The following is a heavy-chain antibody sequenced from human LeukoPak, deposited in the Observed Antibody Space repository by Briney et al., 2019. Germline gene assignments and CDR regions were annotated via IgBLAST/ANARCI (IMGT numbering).Heavy chain of an antibody. J-gene: IGHJ3*02. CDR2: IYSCGST. CDR1: GFTVSSNY. CDR3: ARTDRTGALGRFRMRSDAFDI. V-gene: IGHV3-53*01. D-gene: IGHD3-3*01. Sequence: GGSLRLSCAASGFTVSSNYMSWVRQAPGKGLEWVSVIYSCGSTYYADSVKGRFTISRDNSKNTLYLQMDSLRAEDTAVYYCARTDRTGALGRFRMRSDAFDIWGQGTMVTVSS.